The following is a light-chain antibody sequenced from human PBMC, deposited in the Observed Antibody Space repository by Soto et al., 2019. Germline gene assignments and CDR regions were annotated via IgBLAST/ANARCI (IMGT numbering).Light chain of an antibody. V-gene: IGKV4-1*01. CDR3: QQYYSTPPA. CDR2: WAS. Sequence: DIVMTQSPDSLAVSLGERATINCKSSQSVLYSSNNKNYLAWYQQRPGQPPKLLIHWASTRESGVPDRFSGSGSGTDFTHTISSLQAEDVAVYYCQQYYSTPPAFGQGTKVEIK. J-gene: IGKJ1*01. CDR1: QSVLYSSNNKNY.